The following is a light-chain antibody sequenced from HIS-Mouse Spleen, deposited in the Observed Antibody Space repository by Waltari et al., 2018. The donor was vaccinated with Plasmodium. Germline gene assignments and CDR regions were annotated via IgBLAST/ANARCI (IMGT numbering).Light chain of an antibody. CDR2: AAS. CDR3: QQSHT. CDR1: QSISSY. Sequence: DIQMTQLPSSLSASVGDRVTITCRASQSISSYLNWYQQKPGKAPKLLIYAASSLQSGVPSRFSGSGSGTDFTLTISSLQPEDFATYYCQQSHTFGQGTKLEIK. V-gene: IGKV1-39*01. J-gene: IGKJ2*01.